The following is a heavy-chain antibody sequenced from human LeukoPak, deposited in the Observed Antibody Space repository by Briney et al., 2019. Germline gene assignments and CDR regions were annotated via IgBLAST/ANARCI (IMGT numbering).Heavy chain of an antibody. CDR2: IYYSGST. CDR3: ARDRKQWLGFDY. CDR1: GGSISSSSYY. V-gene: IGHV4-39*07. D-gene: IGHD6-19*01. J-gene: IGHJ4*02. Sequence: SETLSLTCTVSGGSISSSSYYWGWIRQPPGKGLEWIGSIYYSGSTYYNPSLKSRVTISVDTSKNQFSLKLSSVTAADTAVYYCARDRKQWLGFDYWGQGTLVTVSS.